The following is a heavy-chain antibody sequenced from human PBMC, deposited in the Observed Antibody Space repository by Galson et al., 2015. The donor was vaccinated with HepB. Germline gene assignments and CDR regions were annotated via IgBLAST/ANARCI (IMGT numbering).Heavy chain of an antibody. CDR1: GFTFSDYY. D-gene: IGHD2-2*01. CDR3: ARAGVRVVPAAGNWFDP. Sequence: SLRLSCAASGFTFSDYYMSWIRQAPGKGLEWVSYISSSSSYTNYADSVKGRFTISRDNAKNSLYLQMNSLRAEDTAVYYCARAGVRVVPAAGNWFDPWGQGTLVTVSS. V-gene: IGHV3-11*06. CDR2: ISSSSSYT. J-gene: IGHJ5*02.